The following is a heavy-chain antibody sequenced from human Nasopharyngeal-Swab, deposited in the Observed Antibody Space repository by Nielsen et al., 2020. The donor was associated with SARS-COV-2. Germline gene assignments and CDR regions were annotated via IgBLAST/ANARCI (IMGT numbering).Heavy chain of an antibody. CDR3: ARGKLLWFGELSRRVYYFDY. CDR1: GDSVSSNSAA. V-gene: IGHV6-1*01. D-gene: IGHD3-10*01. CDR2: TYYRSKWYN. Sequence: QTLSLTSAISGDSVSSNSAAWNWIRQSPSRGLEWLGRTYYRSKWYNDYAVSVKSRITINPDTSKNQFSLQLNSVTPEDTAVYYCARGKLLWFGELSRRVYYFDYWGQGTLVTVSS. J-gene: IGHJ4*02.